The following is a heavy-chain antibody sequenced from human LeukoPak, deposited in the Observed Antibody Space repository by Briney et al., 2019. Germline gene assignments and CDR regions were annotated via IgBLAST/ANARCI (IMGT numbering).Heavy chain of an antibody. J-gene: IGHJ4*02. V-gene: IGHV4-59*01. Sequence: PSETLSLTCTVSGGSISSYYWSWIRQPPGGGLEWIGYAYYSGITSYNPSLKSRVIISVDTSKNQVSLKLTYVTAADTAVYYCARATWNYVIDYWGQGTLVTVSS. CDR3: ARATWNYVIDY. CDR1: GGSISSYY. D-gene: IGHD1-7*01. CDR2: AYYSGIT.